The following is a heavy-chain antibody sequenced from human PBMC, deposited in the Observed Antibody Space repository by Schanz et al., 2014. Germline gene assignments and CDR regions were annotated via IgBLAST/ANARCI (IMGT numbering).Heavy chain of an antibody. V-gene: IGHV3-48*01. J-gene: IGHJ4*02. CDR2: ITYNGGTI. Sequence: EVQLLESGGGLVQPGGSLRLSCAASGFTFSDAWMSWVRQAPGKGLEWISYITYNGGTIYYADSVKGRFTISRDNAKNSLYLEMNSLRAEDTALYYCARDRRNADLDYWGQGTLVTVSS. CDR1: GFTFSDAW. CDR3: ARDRRNADLDY. D-gene: IGHD1-1*01.